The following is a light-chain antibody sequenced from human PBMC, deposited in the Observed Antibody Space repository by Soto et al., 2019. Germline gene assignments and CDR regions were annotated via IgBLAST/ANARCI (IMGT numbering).Light chain of an antibody. V-gene: IGLV2-8*01. J-gene: IGLJ1*01. Sequence: SALTQPPSASGSPGQSVTISCTGTSSDVGGYKYVSWYQQHPGKAPKLMIFEVNKRPSGVPDRFSCYKSGNTTSLTVSGVQCEDEADYYCSSYAGISNFGVFGTGTKVTVL. CDR3: SSYAGISNFGV. CDR2: EVN. CDR1: SSDVGGYKY.